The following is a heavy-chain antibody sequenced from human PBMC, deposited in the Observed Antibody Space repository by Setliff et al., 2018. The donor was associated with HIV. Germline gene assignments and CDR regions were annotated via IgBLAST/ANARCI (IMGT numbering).Heavy chain of an antibody. CDR2: ISWDGDMT. V-gene: IGHV3-43*01. J-gene: IGHJ4*02. D-gene: IGHD5-12*01. Sequence: PGESLKISCRGSGYSFDDYNMHWVRQAPGKGLEWVSLISWDGDMTYYADSVKGRFTISRDNSKNSLYLQMNSLTTEDTGLYYCAKDGWGYDYVGAYYFDYWGQGTPVTVSS. CDR3: AKDGWGYDYVGAYYFDY. CDR1: GYSFDDYN.